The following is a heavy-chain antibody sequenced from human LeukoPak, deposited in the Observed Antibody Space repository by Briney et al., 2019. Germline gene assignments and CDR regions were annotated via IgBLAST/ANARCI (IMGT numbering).Heavy chain of an antibody. J-gene: IGHJ4*02. CDR3: ARGEFTYYYDISGPAGY. CDR1: GGSISRGIYY. V-gene: IGHV4-39*07. CDR2: INRSGSN. Sequence: SQTRSFTCTVSGGSISRGIYYWSWLRHPPGKGLEWIGEINRSGSNNYYPSLKSGVTISVETSKNQYSLKLSSVTAADTAVYYCARGEFTYYYDISGPAGYWGQGTLVTVSS. D-gene: IGHD3-22*01.